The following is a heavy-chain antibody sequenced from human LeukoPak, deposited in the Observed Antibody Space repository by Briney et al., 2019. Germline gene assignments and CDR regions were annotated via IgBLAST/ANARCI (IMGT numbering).Heavy chain of an antibody. CDR3: ARGYDIDV. V-gene: IGHV4-59*01. CDR1: GGSISNYY. CDR2: IYYTGTT. Sequence: SETLSLTCTVSGGSISNYYWSWIRQPPGKALEWIGYIYYTGTTKCNPSLKSRATISLDTSKNQFSLKLTSVTAADTALFFCARGYDIDVWGQGTTVTVSS. J-gene: IGHJ6*02.